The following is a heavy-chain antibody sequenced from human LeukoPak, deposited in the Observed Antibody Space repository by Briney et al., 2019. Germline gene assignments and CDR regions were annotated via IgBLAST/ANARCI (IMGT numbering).Heavy chain of an antibody. CDR3: ARPPSSGWYWYYFDY. Sequence: PGGSLRLSCAASGFYAMHWVRQAPGKGLEWVAVISYDGSNKYYADSVKGRFTISRDNSKNTLYLQMNSLRAEDTAVYYCARPPSSGWYWYYFDYWGQGTLVTVSS. J-gene: IGHJ4*02. CDR1: GFYA. V-gene: IGHV3-30-3*01. CDR2: ISYDGSNK. D-gene: IGHD6-19*01.